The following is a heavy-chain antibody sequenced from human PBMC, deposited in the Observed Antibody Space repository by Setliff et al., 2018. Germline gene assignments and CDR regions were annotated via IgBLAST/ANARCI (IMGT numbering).Heavy chain of an antibody. CDR3: ARDLGYCSTTSCHGDWFDP. CDR2: INTNTGNP. J-gene: IGHJ5*02. Sequence: GASVKVSCKTSGYTFTTYAINRVRQAPGQGLEWMGWINTNTGNPTYAQDFTGRFVFSLDTSVSTAYLQISSLKAEDTAVYYCARDLGYCSTTSCHGDWFDPWGQGTLVTVSS. V-gene: IGHV7-4-1*02. CDR1: GYTFTTYA. D-gene: IGHD2-2*01.